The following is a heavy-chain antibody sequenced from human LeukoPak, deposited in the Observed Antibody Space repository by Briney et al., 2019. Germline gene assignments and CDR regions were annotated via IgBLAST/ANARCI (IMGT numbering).Heavy chain of an antibody. CDR3: ARDYKYAFDN. Sequence: PGGSLRLSCAASGFTFSDYSMNWVRQAPGKGLEWISYIGIDSGNTNYAGSVKGRFTISGDKAKNLLYLQMNSLRVEDTAVYYCARDYKYAFDNWGQGTLVTVSS. J-gene: IGHJ4*02. CDR1: GFTFSDYS. V-gene: IGHV3-48*01. D-gene: IGHD5-24*01. CDR2: IGIDSGNT.